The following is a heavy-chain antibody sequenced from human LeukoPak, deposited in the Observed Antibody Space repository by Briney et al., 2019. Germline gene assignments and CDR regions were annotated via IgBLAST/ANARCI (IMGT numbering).Heavy chain of an antibody. CDR3: VKGLLWFPGLVYDDYGMDV. D-gene: IGHD3-10*01. Sequence: GGSLRLSCAASGFTFDDFAMHWVRQAPGKGLEWVSLLSGDGGITYSADSVKGRFTISRDSSENSLYFQMNSLRTEDTALYYCVKGLLWFPGLVYDDYGMDVWGQGTTVTVSS. J-gene: IGHJ6*02. CDR1: GFTFDDFA. V-gene: IGHV3-43*02. CDR2: LSGDGGIT.